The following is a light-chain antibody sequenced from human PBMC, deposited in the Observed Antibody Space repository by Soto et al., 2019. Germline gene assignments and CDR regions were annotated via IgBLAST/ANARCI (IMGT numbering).Light chain of an antibody. J-gene: IGLJ1*01. V-gene: IGLV2-14*03. CDR3: SSYTTSSPRV. CDR1: SSDVGAYDF. CDR2: VVS. Sequence: SVLTQPASVSGSPGQPIAISCTGTSSDVGAYDFVSWYQQHPDKAPKLMIYVVSNRPSGVSDRFSGSKSVNTATLTISGFQAEDEADYYCSSYTTSSPRVFGTGTKVT.